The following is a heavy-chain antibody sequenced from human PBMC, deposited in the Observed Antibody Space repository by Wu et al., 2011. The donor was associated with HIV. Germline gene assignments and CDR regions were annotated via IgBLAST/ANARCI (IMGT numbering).Heavy chain of an antibody. CDR1: GYTFTGYY. D-gene: IGHD3-22*01. V-gene: IGHV1-2*02. CDR3: ARDYYDNSGYYYYYYGMVR. J-gene: IGHJ6*02. CDR2: INPNSGGT. Sequence: QVQLVQSGAEVKKPGASVKVSCKASGYTFTGYYMHWVRQAPGQGLEWMGWINPNSGGTNYAQKFQGRVTMTRDTSISTAYMEMRRLRSDDTAVYYCARDYYDNSGYYYYYYGMVRLGPRDRRSPSP.